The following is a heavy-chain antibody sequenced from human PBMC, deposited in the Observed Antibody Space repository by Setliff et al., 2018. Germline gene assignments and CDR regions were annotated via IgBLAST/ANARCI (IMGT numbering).Heavy chain of an antibody. CDR3: ARDRQYCSSTSCYTSYFYYYAMDI. Sequence: SETLSLTCTVSGGSISSGGYYWSWIRQHPGKGLEWIGYIYYSGSTNYNPSLKSRVTISLDTSTNQVSLKLSSVTAADTAVYYCARDRQYCSSTSCYTSYFYYYAMDIWGQGTTVTVSS. CDR2: IYYSGST. D-gene: IGHD2-2*02. V-gene: IGHV4-31*03. CDR1: GGSISSGGYY. J-gene: IGHJ6*02.